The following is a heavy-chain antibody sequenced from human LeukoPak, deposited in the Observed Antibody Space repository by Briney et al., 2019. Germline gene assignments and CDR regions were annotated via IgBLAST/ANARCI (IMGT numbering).Heavy chain of an antibody. Sequence: GGSLRLSCAASGLTFSNYWMHWVRQAPVKGLVWVFRIKGDGSYTNYADSVKGRFTISRDNAKNTLYLQMNSLRAEDTAVYYCARDGDAYNFDYWGQGALVTVSS. CDR3: ARDGDAYNFDY. CDR1: GLTFSNYW. CDR2: IKGDGSYT. D-gene: IGHD5-24*01. J-gene: IGHJ4*02. V-gene: IGHV3-74*01.